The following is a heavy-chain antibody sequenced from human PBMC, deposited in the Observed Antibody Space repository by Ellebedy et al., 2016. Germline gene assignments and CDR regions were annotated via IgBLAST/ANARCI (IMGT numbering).Heavy chain of an antibody. CDR2: IWYDGSNK. J-gene: IGHJ6*02. CDR3: ARDYYDSSGRPTYYYYGMDV. Sequence: GGSLRLSCAASGFTFSSYGMHWVRQAPGKGLEWVAVIWYDGSNKYYADSVKGRFTISRDNSKNTLYLQMNSLRAEDTAVYYCARDYYDSSGRPTYYYYGMDVWGQGTTVTVSS. D-gene: IGHD3-22*01. CDR1: GFTFSSYG. V-gene: IGHV3-33*01.